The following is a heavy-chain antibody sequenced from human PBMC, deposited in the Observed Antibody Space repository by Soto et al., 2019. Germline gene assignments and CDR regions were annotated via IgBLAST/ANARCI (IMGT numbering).Heavy chain of an antibody. CDR3: ARGSVDTVDSSGFYEY. CDR2: INHSGGT. J-gene: IGHJ4*02. V-gene: IGHV4-34*01. Sequence: TGTLSLTCAVYGESFSGHYWSWIRQPPGKGLEWIGEINHSGGTSYNPSLKSRVTISVDTSKSQFSLKLTSVTAADRAVYYCARGSVDTVDSSGFYEYWGQRTPVTVS. D-gene: IGHD3-22*01. CDR1: GESFSGHY.